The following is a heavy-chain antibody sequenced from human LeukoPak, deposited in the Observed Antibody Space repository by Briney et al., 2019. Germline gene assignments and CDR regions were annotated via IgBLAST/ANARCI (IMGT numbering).Heavy chain of an antibody. J-gene: IGHJ3*02. CDR1: GGSISSGGYY. Sequence: SETLSLTCTVSGGSISSGGYYWSWIRQHPGKGLEWIGYIYYSGSTYYNPSLKSRVTISVDTSKNQFSLKLSSVTAADTAVYYCARDRQGRNRFNYYDSSGEAFDIWGQGTMVTVSS. CDR2: IYYSGST. V-gene: IGHV4-31*03. D-gene: IGHD3-22*01. CDR3: ARDRQGRNRFNYYDSSGEAFDI.